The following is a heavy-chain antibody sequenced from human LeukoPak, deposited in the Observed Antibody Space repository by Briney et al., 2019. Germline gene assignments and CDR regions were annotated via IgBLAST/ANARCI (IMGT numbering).Heavy chain of an antibody. CDR1: EYSFTRYW. Sequence: GESLKISCKGSEYSFTRYWIGWVCQMPGKGLEWMGIIYPDDSDTRYSPSFQGQVTISADKSINTAYLQWSSLKASDTAIYYCARQGYSSSRDFWGQGTLVTVSS. CDR2: IYPDDSDT. CDR3: ARQGYSSSRDF. J-gene: IGHJ4*02. D-gene: IGHD6-13*01. V-gene: IGHV5-51*01.